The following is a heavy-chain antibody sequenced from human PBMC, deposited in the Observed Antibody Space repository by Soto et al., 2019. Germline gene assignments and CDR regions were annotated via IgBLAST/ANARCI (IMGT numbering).Heavy chain of an antibody. V-gene: IGHV4-34*01. D-gene: IGHD1-26*01. CDR2: INHSGST. CDR1: GVTFIGYY. CDR3: ARVREPLTGGPWFDP. J-gene: IGHJ5*02. Sequence: PSETLSLTCAVYGVTFIGYYWSWIRQPTVKGLEWIGEINHSGSTNYNPSLKSRVTISVDTSKNQFSLKLSSVTAADTAVYYCARVREPLTGGPWFDPWGQGTLVTVSS.